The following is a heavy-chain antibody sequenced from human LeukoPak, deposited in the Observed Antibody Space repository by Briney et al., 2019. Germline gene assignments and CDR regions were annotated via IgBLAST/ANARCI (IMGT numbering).Heavy chain of an antibody. J-gene: IGHJ4*02. Sequence: SETLSLTCAVYGGSFSVYYWSWIRQPPGKGLEWIGEINHSGSTNYNPSLKSRVTISVDTSKNQFSLKLSSVTAADTAVYYCASFNYYDSSGLKYWGQGTLVTVSS. CDR2: INHSGST. CDR3: ASFNYYDSSGLKY. CDR1: GGSFSVYY. V-gene: IGHV4-34*01. D-gene: IGHD3-22*01.